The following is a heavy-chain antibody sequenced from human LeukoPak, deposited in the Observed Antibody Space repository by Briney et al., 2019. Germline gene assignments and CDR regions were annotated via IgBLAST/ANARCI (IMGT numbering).Heavy chain of an antibody. D-gene: IGHD6-13*01. J-gene: IGHJ5*02. CDR2: VYSSGST. V-gene: IGHV4-39*07. Sequence: SETLSLTCTVSGGSISSSSYYWGWSPPPPGMGLERIRRVYSSGSTYYNPSLKSRVTISVDTSKNQFSLKLSSVTAADTAVYYCARDSHSSSWYVDEFDPWGQGTLVTVSS. CDR3: ARDSHSSSWYVDEFDP. CDR1: GGSISSSSYY.